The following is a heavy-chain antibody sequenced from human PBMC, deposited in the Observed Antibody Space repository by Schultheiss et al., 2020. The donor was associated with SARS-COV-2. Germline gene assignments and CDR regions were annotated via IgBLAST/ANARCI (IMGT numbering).Heavy chain of an antibody. CDR1: GFTFSSYW. J-gene: IGHJ5*02. CDR2: IWYDGSNK. D-gene: IGHD1-26*01. V-gene: IGHV3-33*08. Sequence: GESLKISCAAFGFTFSSYWMSWVRQAPGKGLEWVALIWYDGSNKYYADSVKGRFTISRDNSKNTLYLQMNSLRAEDTAVYYCARDWVGAIDPWGQGTLVTVSS. CDR3: ARDWVGAIDP.